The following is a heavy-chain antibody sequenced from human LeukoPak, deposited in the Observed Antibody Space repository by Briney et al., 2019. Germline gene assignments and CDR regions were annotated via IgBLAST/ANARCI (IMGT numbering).Heavy chain of an antibody. CDR1: GGSISSSGYY. Sequence: SETLSLTCTVSGGSISSSGYYWGWIRQPPGKGLEWIGSINYSGTTYYNPSLNSRVTISVDMSKNQFSLKLSSVTAADTAVYYCARERDYYDSSGYDLNYFDNWGHGTLVTVSS. D-gene: IGHD3-22*01. V-gene: IGHV4-39*07. J-gene: IGHJ4*01. CDR2: INYSGTT. CDR3: ARERDYYDSSGYDLNYFDN.